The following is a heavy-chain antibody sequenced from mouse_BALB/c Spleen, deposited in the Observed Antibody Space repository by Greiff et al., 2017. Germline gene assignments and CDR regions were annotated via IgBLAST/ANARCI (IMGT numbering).Heavy chain of an antibody. CDR3: ARSGGNYDYAMDY. CDR2: INPYNDGT. D-gene: IGHD2-1*01. J-gene: IGHJ4*01. V-gene: IGHV1-14*01. CDR1: GYTFTSYV. Sequence: EVQLQESGPELVKPGASVKMSCKASGYTFTSYVMHWVKQKPGQGLEWIGYINPYNDGTKYNEKFKGKATLTSDKSSSTAYMELSSLTSEDSAVYYCARSGGNYDYAMDYWGQGTSVTVSS.